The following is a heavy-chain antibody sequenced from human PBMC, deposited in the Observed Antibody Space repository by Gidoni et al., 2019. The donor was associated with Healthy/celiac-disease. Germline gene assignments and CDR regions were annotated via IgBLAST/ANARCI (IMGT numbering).Heavy chain of an antibody. D-gene: IGHD3-22*01. CDR1: GGTFRSYP. Sequence: QVQLVQSGAEVKKPGSSVKVSCKAAGGTFRSYPISWVRQAPGQGLEWMGRIIPILGISNYAPKFQGSVTITADKSTSTAYMELSSLSSEDTAVYYCASLNYYDSSGYRNWFDPWGQGTLVTVSS. CDR2: IIPILGIS. V-gene: IGHV1-69*02. CDR3: ASLNYYDSSGYRNWFDP. J-gene: IGHJ5*02.